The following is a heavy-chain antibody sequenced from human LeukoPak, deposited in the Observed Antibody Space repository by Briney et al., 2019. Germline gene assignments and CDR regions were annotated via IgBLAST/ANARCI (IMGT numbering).Heavy chain of an antibody. D-gene: IGHD6-19*01. V-gene: IGHV4-4*07. J-gene: IGHJ4*02. Sequence: SETLSLTCTVSGGSLMNHYWSWIRQPAGKGLEWIGRIYRSGSANYRLSLKNRVSILIDTSNNHFSLNLTSVTAPDTALYFCARDVRYASGWSTPECWGQGTLVTVAS. CDR3: ARDVRYASGWSTPEC. CDR2: IYRSGSA. CDR1: GGSLMNHY.